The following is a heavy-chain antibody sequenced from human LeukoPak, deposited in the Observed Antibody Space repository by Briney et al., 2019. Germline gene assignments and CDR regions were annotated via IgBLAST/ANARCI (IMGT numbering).Heavy chain of an antibody. CDR3: ARQVGEYCSSTSCYINWFDP. J-gene: IGHJ5*02. CDR1: GGSISSYY. CDR2: IYYSGST. D-gene: IGHD2-2*02. V-gene: IGHV4-59*08. Sequence: KPSETLSLTCTVSGGSISSYYWSWIRQPPGKGLEWIGYIYYSGSTNYNPSLKSRVTISVDTSKNQFSLKLSSVTAADTAVYYCARQVGEYCSSTSCYINWFDPWGQGTLVTVSS.